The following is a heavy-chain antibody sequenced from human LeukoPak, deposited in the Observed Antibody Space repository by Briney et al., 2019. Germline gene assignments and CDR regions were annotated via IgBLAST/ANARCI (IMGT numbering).Heavy chain of an antibody. CDR3: ARHSKLVTMVRGVKGAFDI. V-gene: IGHV4-59*02. J-gene: IGHJ3*02. D-gene: IGHD3-10*01. Sequence: SETLSLTCTISGGSVSDYYWSWIRQSPGKGLEWIGYIYHTGSTSYSPSLKSRVTISADTSQNQFSLKLSSVTAADTAVYYCARHSKLVTMVRGVKGAFDIWGQGTMVTVSS. CDR1: GGSVSDYY. CDR2: IYHTGST.